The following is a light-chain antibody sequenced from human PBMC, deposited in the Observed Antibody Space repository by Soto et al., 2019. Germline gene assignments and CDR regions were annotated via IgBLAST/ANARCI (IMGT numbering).Light chain of an antibody. CDR2: GAS. CDR3: QQYASSRGVT. Sequence: EIVMTQSPATLSVSPGERATLSCRASQSVSSNLAWYQQKPGQAPRLLIYGASTRATGIPARFSGSGSGTEFNLTISSLQSEDFAVYYCQQYASSRGVTFGQGTRLEIK. V-gene: IGKV3-15*01. CDR1: QSVSSN. J-gene: IGKJ5*01.